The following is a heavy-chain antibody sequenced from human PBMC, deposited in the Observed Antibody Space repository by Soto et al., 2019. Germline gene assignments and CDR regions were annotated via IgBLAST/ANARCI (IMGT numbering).Heavy chain of an antibody. D-gene: IGHD6-13*01. CDR1: GYSFTSYC. V-gene: IGHV5-10-1*01. CDR2: IDPSDSYT. Sequence: LVESLKISCKGSGYSFTSYCISWVRQMPGKGLEWMGRIDPSDSYTNYSPSFQGHVTISADKSISTAYLQWSSLKASDTAMYYCARLRYSSSWPYYYYGMDVWGQGTTVTVSS. J-gene: IGHJ6*02. CDR3: ARLRYSSSWPYYYYGMDV.